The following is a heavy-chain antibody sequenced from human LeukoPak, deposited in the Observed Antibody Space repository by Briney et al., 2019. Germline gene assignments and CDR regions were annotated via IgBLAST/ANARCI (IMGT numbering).Heavy chain of an antibody. Sequence: PSETLSLTCTVSGGSVSRGGYYWNWHRQHPGKGLEWIGFTSYSEGTYYNPSLMSRITISVDRSQNQFSLKMRDVTAADTAVYFCATADWASFYFDSWGQGALVAVSS. J-gene: IGHJ4*02. CDR2: TSYSEGT. D-gene: IGHD2-21*01. CDR1: GGSVSRGGYY. V-gene: IGHV4-31*03. CDR3: ATADWASFYFDS.